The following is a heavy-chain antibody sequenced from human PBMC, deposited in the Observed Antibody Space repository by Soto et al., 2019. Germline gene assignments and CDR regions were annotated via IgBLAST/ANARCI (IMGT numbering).Heavy chain of an antibody. D-gene: IGHD5-18*01. V-gene: IGHV4-30-4*01. J-gene: IGHJ6*02. Sequence: SETLSLTCTVSGGSISSGDYYWSWIRQPPGKGLEWIGYIYYSGSTYYNPSLKSRVTISVDTSKNQFSLKLSSVTAADTAVYYCARGIAGYSYGYYYYYGMDVWGQGTTVTVSS. CDR2: IYYSGST. CDR1: GGSISSGDYY. CDR3: ARGIAGYSYGYYYYYGMDV.